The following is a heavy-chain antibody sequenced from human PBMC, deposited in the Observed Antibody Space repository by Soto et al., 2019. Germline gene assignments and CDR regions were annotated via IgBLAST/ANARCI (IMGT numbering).Heavy chain of an antibody. CDR3: ARVYVCNCISTNCSFDY. V-gene: IGHV4-30-4*01. CDR1: GGSISSGDYY. J-gene: IGHJ4*02. D-gene: IGHD2-2*01. Sequence: SETLSLTCTVSGGSISSGDYYWSWIRQPPGKGLEWIGYIYYSGSTYYNPSLKSRVTISVDTSKNQFSLKLSSVTAADTAVYYCARVYVCNCISTNCSFDYWGQGTLVTV. CDR2: IYYSGST.